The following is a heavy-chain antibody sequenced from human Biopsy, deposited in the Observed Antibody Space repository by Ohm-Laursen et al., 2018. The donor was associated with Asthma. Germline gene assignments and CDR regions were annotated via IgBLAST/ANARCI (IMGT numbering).Heavy chain of an antibody. CDR3: ARCQVGYSSGWSLLLKKIYYSGMDV. J-gene: IGHJ6*02. Sequence: ASSVKVPCKAPGGTFSNFAISWVRQAPGQGLEWLGGIMTVFGTTNYAQKFQGRVTITADESTSTAYMEVTSLRSEDTAIYYCARCQVGYSSGWSLLLKKIYYSGMDVWGQGTAVTVSS. CDR2: IMTVFGTT. V-gene: IGHV1-69*01. CDR1: GGTFSNFA. D-gene: IGHD6-19*01.